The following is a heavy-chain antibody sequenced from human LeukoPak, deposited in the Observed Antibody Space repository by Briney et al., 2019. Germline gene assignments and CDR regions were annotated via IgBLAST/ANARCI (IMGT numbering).Heavy chain of an antibody. D-gene: IGHD6-13*01. Sequence: GGSLRLSCAASGITFSTAWMSWVRQAPGKGLEWVGRIKSKTDGGTTEYAAPVKGRFTISRDDSKNTLYLQMDSLIIDDTAVYYCWYAPDYWGQGTLVTVSS. J-gene: IGHJ4*02. CDR1: GITFSTAW. V-gene: IGHV3-15*01. CDR2: IKSKTDGGTT. CDR3: WYAPDY.